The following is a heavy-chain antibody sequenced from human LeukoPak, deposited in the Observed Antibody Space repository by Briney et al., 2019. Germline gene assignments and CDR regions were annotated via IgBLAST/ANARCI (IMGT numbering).Heavy chain of an antibody. V-gene: IGHV1-18*01. CDR2: ISAYNGNT. CDR3: ARGSYPPLYYYYMDV. CDR1: GYTFTSYG. J-gene: IGHJ6*03. Sequence: ASVKVSCKASGYTFTSYGISWVRQAPGQGLEWMGWISAYNGNTNYAQELQGRVTMTTDTSTSTAYMELRSLRSDDTAVYYCARGSYPPLYYYYMDVWGKGTTVTISS.